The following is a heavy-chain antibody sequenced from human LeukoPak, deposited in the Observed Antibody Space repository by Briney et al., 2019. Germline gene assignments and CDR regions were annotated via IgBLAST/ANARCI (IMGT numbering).Heavy chain of an antibody. CDR2: IYYSGST. J-gene: IGHJ4*02. CDR3: ARHSGIAVAGAYFDY. Sequence: PSETLSLTCTVSGGSISSYYWSWIRQPPGKGLGWIGYIYYSGSTNYNPSLKSRVTISVDTSKNQFSLKLSSVTAADTAVYYCARHSGIAVAGAYFDYWGQGTLVTVSS. V-gene: IGHV4-59*08. CDR1: GGSISSYY. D-gene: IGHD6-19*01.